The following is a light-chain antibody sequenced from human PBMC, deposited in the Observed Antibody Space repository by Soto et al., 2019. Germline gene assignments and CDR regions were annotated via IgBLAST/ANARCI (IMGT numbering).Light chain of an antibody. J-gene: IGKJ1*01. Sequence: EIVMTQSPATLSVSPGERATLSCRASQSVSSNLAWYQQKPGQVPRLLIYGASTRATGIPARFSGSGSGTEFTLTISSLQSEDVAVYYCQQYNNWPPIAFGQGTKVEMK. CDR3: QQYNNWPPIA. CDR1: QSVSSN. V-gene: IGKV3-15*01. CDR2: GAS.